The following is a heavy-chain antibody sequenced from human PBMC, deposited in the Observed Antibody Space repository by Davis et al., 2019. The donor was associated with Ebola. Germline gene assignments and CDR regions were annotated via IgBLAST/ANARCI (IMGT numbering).Heavy chain of an antibody. V-gene: IGHV4-4*07. CDR2: IYASGST. CDR3: AREGNYYYNAMDV. J-gene: IGHJ6*02. CDR1: GFILSDHY. Sequence: ESLKISCAASGFILSDHYMDWVRRAPGKGLEWIGRIYASGSTNYNPSLKSRVTMSVDTSKNQFSLKLSSVTAADTAVYYCAREGNYYYNAMDVWGQGTTITVSS.